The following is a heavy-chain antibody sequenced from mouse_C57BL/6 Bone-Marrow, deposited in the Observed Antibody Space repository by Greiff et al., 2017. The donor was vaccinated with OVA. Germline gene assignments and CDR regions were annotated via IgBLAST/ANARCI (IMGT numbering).Heavy chain of an antibody. CDR1: GYTFTSYW. Sequence: VQLVESGAELVKPGASVKLSCKASGYTFTSYWMHWVKQRPGQGLEWIGMIHPNSGSTNYNEKFKSKATLTVDKSSSTAYMQLSSLTSEDSAVYYCAREGWLYYYAMDYWGQGTSVTVSS. V-gene: IGHV1-64*01. J-gene: IGHJ4*01. D-gene: IGHD3-3*01. CDR3: AREGWLYYYAMDY. CDR2: IHPNSGST.